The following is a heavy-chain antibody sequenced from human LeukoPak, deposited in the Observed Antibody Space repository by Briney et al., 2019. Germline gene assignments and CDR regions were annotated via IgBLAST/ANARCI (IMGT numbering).Heavy chain of an antibody. V-gene: IGHV3-48*03. D-gene: IGHD3-22*01. CDR1: GFTFSSYE. CDR2: ISTSGSTI. CDR3: AREVPYDSSRYYQPFDY. Sequence: GGSLRLSCAASGFTFSSYEMNWVRQAPGKGLEWVSYISTSGSTIYYADSVKGRFTISRDNAKNSLYLQMSSLRSDDTAVYYCAREVPYDSSRYYQPFDYWGQGTLVTVSS. J-gene: IGHJ4*02.